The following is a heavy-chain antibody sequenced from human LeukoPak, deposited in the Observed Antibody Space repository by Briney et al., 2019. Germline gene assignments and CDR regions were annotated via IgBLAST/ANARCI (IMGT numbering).Heavy chain of an antibody. CDR3: AKEWEDSGSYWVPFDY. D-gene: IGHD1-26*01. V-gene: IGHV3-30*18. CDR1: GFTFSSYG. Sequence: PGGSLRLSCAASGFTFSSYGMHWVRQAPGKGLEWVAVISYDGSNKYYADSVKGRFTISRDNSKNTLYLQMNSLRAEDTAVYYCAKEWEDSGSYWVPFDYWGQGTLVTVSS. J-gene: IGHJ4*02. CDR2: ISYDGSNK.